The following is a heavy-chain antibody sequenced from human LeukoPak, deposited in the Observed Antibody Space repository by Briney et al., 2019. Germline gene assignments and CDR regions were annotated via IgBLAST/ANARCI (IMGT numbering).Heavy chain of an antibody. CDR3: ARGGRVNAFDI. Sequence: SETLSFTCTVSGGSISSGGYYWSWIRQHPGKGLEWIGYIYYSGSTYYNPSLKSRVTISVDTSKNQFSLKLSSVTAADTAVYYCARGGRVNAFDIWGQGTMVTVSS. V-gene: IGHV4-31*03. J-gene: IGHJ3*02. CDR2: IYYSGST. CDR1: GGSISSGGYY. D-gene: IGHD1-26*01.